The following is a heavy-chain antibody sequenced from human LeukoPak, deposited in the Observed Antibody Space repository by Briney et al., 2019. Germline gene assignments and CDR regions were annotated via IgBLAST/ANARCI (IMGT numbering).Heavy chain of an antibody. CDR3: ARVPPYYDFWSGYYKGGGFDY. J-gene: IGHJ4*02. V-gene: IGHV1-8*01. D-gene: IGHD3-3*01. CDR1: GYTFTSYN. CDR2: MNPNSGNT. Sequence: GASVKVSCKASGYTFTSYNINWVRQATGQGLEWMGWMNPNSGNTGYAQKFQGRVTMTRNTPISTAYMELSSLRSEDTAVYYCARVPPYYDFWSGYYKGGGFDYWGQGTLVTVSS.